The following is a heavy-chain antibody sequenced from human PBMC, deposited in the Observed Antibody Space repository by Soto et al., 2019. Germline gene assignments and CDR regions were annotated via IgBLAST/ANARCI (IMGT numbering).Heavy chain of an antibody. CDR3: ARDRGYYDSSGQTHFDY. CDR1: GGTFSSYA. D-gene: IGHD3-22*01. V-gene: IGHV1-69*12. J-gene: IGHJ4*02. CDR2: IIPIFGTA. Sequence: QVQLVQSGAEVKKPGSSVKVSCKASGGTFSSYAISWVRQAPGQGLEWMGGIIPIFGTANYAQKFQGRVTIAADESTSTAYMELSSLRSEDTVLYYCARDRGYYDSSGQTHFDYWGQGTLVTVSP.